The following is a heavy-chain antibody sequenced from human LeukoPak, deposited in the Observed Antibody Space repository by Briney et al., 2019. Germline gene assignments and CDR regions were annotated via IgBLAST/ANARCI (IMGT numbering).Heavy chain of an antibody. Sequence: GGSLRLSCAASEFTFSAYAMCWVRQAPGKGREWVSGISDNGASTWYADSVKGRFTISRDKAKNSLYLQMNSLRAEDTAVYYCARSSRELGGYAPWELMPPFDYWGQGTLVTVSS. CDR1: EFTFSAYA. CDR3: ARSSRELGGYAPWELMPPFDY. J-gene: IGHJ4*02. V-gene: IGHV3-23*01. CDR2: ISDNGAST. D-gene: IGHD1-7*01.